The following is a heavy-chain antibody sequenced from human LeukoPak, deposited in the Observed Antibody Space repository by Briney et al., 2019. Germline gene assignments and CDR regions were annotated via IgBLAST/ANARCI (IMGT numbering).Heavy chain of an antibody. CDR3: ARTSRSSSIDA. CDR1: GFTFSNYW. Sequence: GGSLSLSCAASGFTFSNYWMSWVRQAPRKGLEWVANINQGGSDKSYVDSVKGRFTIFRDNAKNSLYLEMNSLRVDDTAMYYCARTSRSSSIDAWGQGTLVTVSS. CDR2: INQGGSDK. V-gene: IGHV3-7*02. D-gene: IGHD2-15*01. J-gene: IGHJ5*02.